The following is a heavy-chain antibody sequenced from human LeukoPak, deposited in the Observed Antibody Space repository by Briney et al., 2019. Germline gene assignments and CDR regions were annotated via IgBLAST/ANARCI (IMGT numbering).Heavy chain of an antibody. J-gene: IGHJ4*02. CDR1: GGSTSNYF. D-gene: IGHD2-15*01. CDR3: ARQSGYCSGGSCYFYYFDY. V-gene: IGHV4-4*07. CDR2: IHTSGST. Sequence: KASETLSLTCTVSGGSTSNYFCTWLRQSAGKGLEWIGRIHTSGSTNYNPSLKSRVSMSVDTSKNQFSLKLSSVTAADTAVYYCARQSGYCSGGSCYFYYFDYWGQGTLSPSPQ.